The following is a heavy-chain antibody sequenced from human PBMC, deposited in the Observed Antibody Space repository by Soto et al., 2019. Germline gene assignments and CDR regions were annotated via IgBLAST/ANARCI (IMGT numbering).Heavy chain of an antibody. V-gene: IGHV3-33*01. CDR3: ARDLGSDNLPLDY. CDR1: GFTFSSYG. J-gene: IGHJ4*02. CDR2: IWSDGNNK. Sequence: GGSLRLSCAASGFTFSSYGMHWVRQAPGEGLEWVAVIWSDGNNKYYADSVKGRFTISRDNSKNTLYLQMNSLRAEDTAVYYCARDLGSDNLPLDYWGQGTLVTVSS. D-gene: IGHD6-6*01.